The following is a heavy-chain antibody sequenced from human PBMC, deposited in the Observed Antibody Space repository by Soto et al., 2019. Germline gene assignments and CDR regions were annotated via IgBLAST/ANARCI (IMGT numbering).Heavy chain of an antibody. CDR1: GFTFSSSA. J-gene: IGHJ4*02. D-gene: IGHD2-15*01. CDR2: ISSNGGNT. Sequence: GGSLGLSCSASGFTFSSSAMHWVRQAPGKGLEYVSAISSNGGNTYYADSVKGRFTISRDNSKNTLYLQMSSLRAEDTAVYYCVKGRPVVVAAYFDYWGQGTLVTVSS. CDR3: VKGRPVVVAAYFDY. V-gene: IGHV3-64D*06.